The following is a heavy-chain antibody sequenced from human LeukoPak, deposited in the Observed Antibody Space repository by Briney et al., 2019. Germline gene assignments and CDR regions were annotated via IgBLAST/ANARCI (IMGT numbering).Heavy chain of an antibody. CDR1: GYTFTSYD. CDR3: ARGKRTSGPQKPYDY. V-gene: IGHV1-8*01. CDR2: MNANNGNT. D-gene: IGHD2-15*01. Sequence: ASVKVSGKASGYTFTSYDINWCRQATGQGREWMGGMNANNGNTGYAQKFQGRVTMTRNTSIRTAYMELSRLRSEDPDVYYCARGKRTSGPQKPYDYWGQGTLVTVSS. J-gene: IGHJ4*02.